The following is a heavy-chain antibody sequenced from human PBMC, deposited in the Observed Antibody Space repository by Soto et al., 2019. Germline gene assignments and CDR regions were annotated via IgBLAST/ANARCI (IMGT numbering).Heavy chain of an antibody. CDR1: GYTFTSYD. V-gene: IGHV1-8*01. J-gene: IGHJ6*02. CDR3: AKDDGGYNWNYRRFYYYYYGMDV. CDR2: MNPNSGNT. D-gene: IGHD1-7*01. Sequence: ASVKVSCKASGYTFTSYDINWVRQATGQGLEWMGWMNPNSGNTGYAQKFQGRVTMTRNTSISTAYMELSSLRSEDTAVYYCAKDDGGYNWNYRRFYYYYYGMDVWGQGTTVTVSS.